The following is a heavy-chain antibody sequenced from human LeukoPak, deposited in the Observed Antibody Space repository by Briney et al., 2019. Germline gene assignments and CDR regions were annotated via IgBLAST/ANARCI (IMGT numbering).Heavy chain of an antibody. V-gene: IGHV4-59*08. CDR3: ARSFHSSSWYFDY. J-gene: IGHJ4*02. D-gene: IGHD6-13*01. CDR2: IYYSGST. CDR1: GGTISSYC. Sequence: SETLSLTCTVSGGTISSYCWSWIRQPPGKGLEWIGYIYYSGSTNYNPSLNSRVTISVDTSKNQFSLKLSSVTAADTAVYYCARSFHSSSWYFDYWGQGTLVTVSS.